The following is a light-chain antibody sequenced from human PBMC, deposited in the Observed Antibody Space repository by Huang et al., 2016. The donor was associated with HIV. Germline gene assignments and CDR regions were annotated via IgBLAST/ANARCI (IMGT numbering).Light chain of an antibody. J-gene: IGKJ4*01. V-gene: IGKV3-15*01. CDR2: GSS. Sequence: EIVMTQSPATLSVSPGQRVTLSCRANRSVSTNLAWYQQRHGQAPRLPMCGSSTRAPGIPARFSGSGSGTDFSLTISSLHSEDFALYYCHQYNNWRLSFGGGTRV. CDR1: RSVSTN. CDR3: HQYNNWRLS.